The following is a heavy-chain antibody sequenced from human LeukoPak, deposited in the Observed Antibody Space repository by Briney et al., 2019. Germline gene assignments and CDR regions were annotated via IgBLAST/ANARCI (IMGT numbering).Heavy chain of an antibody. Sequence: GGSLRLSCAASGFTFSSYGMHWVRQAPGKGLEWVAVISYDGSNKYYADSVKGRFTISRVNSKNTLYLQMDSLRAEDTAVYYCAKDPYFHDFGVVKPGYFDYWGQGTLVTVSS. CDR2: ISYDGSNK. CDR3: AKDPYFHDFGVVKPGYFDY. J-gene: IGHJ4*02. V-gene: IGHV3-30*18. CDR1: GFTFSSYG. D-gene: IGHD3-3*01.